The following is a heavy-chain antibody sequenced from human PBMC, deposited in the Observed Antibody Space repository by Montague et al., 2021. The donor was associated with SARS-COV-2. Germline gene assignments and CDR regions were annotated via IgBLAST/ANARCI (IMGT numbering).Heavy chain of an antibody. V-gene: IGHV3-30*04. Sequence: SRSLSFSASGFTFSTYPMHWVRQAPGKGLEWLVVISYDGSKKDYADSVKGRFTISRDNSENMLYLQMNSLRAEDTAVYYCAKEQYSSSWSDFDYWGQGTVVAVSS. CDR3: AKEQYSSSWSDFDY. D-gene: IGHD6-13*01. CDR2: ISYDGSKK. J-gene: IGHJ4*02. CDR1: GFTFSTYP.